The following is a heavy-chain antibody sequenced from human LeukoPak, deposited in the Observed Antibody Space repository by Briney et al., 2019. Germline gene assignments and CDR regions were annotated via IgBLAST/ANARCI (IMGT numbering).Heavy chain of an antibody. D-gene: IGHD3-16*02. Sequence: GASVKVSCKASGYTFTSYGISWVRQAPGQGLEWMGWMNPNGGNTGYAQKFQGRVTMTRNTSISTAYMELSSLRSEDTAVYYCARIGLRGVIISRPLDYWGQGTLVTVSS. V-gene: IGHV1-8*02. CDR1: GYTFTSYG. CDR3: ARIGLRGVIISRPLDY. CDR2: MNPNGGNT. J-gene: IGHJ4*02.